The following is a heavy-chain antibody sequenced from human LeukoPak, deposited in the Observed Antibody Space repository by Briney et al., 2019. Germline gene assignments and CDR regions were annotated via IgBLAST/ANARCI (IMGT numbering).Heavy chain of an antibody. J-gene: IGHJ4*02. Sequence: ASVNVSCTASGYTFTNYFMHWVRQAPGQGLEWMGVINPSGGGTTYAQRLQGRVTMTRDTSTSTVHMELSSLRSEDTAVYYCARGQNKCLGHWGQGTLVTVSS. CDR2: INPSGGGT. CDR3: ARGQNKCLGH. V-gene: IGHV1-46*01. D-gene: IGHD2/OR15-2a*01. CDR1: GYTFTNYF.